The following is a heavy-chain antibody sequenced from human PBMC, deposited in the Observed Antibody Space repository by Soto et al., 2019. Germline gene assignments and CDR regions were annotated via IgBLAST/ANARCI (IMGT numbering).Heavy chain of an antibody. D-gene: IGHD1-1*01. CDR3: ARGRYGDY. J-gene: IGHJ4*02. CDR1: GYTFTSYG. CDR2: ISAPNGNT. Sequence: QVNLVQSGAEVKKPGASVKVSCKASGYTFTSYGITWVRQAPGQGLEWTGWISAPNGNTDYAQKLQGRVIVTRDTSTRTADMELRSLISDDTAVYYCARGRYGDYWGQGALVTVS. V-gene: IGHV1-18*01.